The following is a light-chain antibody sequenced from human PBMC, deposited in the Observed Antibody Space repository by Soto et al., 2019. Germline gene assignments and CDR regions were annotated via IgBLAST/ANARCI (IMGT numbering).Light chain of an antibody. J-gene: IGLJ7*01. V-gene: IGLV2-8*01. CDR1: SSDVGGYNY. CDR3: SSYGGRNNLL. Sequence: QAVVTQPPSASGSPGQSVTISCTGTSSDVGGYNYVSWYQQHPGKAPKVMIYEVSKRPSGVPDRFSGSKSGNTASLTVSGLQAEDEADYYCSSYGGRNNLLFGGGTQLTVL. CDR2: EVS.